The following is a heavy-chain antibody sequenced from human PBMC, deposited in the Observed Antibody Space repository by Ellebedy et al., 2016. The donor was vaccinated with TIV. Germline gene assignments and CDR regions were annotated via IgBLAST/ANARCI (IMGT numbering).Heavy chain of an antibody. J-gene: IGHJ1*01. CDR2: INPDTGDA. Sequence: AASVKVSCKTSGYIFTAYQIHWARQAPGHGLEWMGWINPDTGDAEYAQKFQGRVTISRDTSIRTVYMELTSLRFYDTSVFFCVRGSNLLPGLTAKRLYWGQGSLVAVSS. CDR3: VRGSNLLPGLTAKRLY. V-gene: IGHV1-2*02. D-gene: IGHD2/OR15-2a*01. CDR1: GYIFTAYQ.